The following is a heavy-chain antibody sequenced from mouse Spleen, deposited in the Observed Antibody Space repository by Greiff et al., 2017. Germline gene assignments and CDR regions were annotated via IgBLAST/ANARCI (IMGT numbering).Heavy chain of an antibody. J-gene: IGHJ4*01. CDR3: ARKRGNYDSYAMDY. D-gene: IGHD2-1*01. CDR1: GFSLTSYA. Sequence: VKLMESGPGLVAPSQSLSITCTVSGFSLTSYAISWVRQPPGKGLEWLGVIWTGGGTNYNSALKSRLSISKDNSKSQVFLKMNSLQTDDTARYYCARKRGNYDSYAMDYWGQGTSVTVSS. CDR2: IWTGGGT. V-gene: IGHV2-9-1*01.